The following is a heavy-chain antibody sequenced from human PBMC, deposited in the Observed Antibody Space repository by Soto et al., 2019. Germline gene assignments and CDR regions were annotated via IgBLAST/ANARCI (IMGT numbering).Heavy chain of an antibody. D-gene: IGHD2-15*01. CDR1: GYTFTTYY. CDR2: IDPSGGST. CDR3: ARDRVDCSGGSCSRSVEDT. J-gene: IGHJ5*02. Sequence: ASVKVSCKASGYTFTTYYMHWVRQAPGQGLEWMGIIDPSGGSTTYAQKFQGRVTMTRDTSTSTVYMELISLRSEDTAVYYCARDRVDCSGGSCSRSVEDTWGQGTLVTVSS. V-gene: IGHV1-46*01.